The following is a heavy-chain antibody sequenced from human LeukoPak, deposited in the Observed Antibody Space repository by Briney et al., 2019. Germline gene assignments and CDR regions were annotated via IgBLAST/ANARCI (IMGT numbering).Heavy chain of an antibody. J-gene: IGHJ4*02. CDR1: GYEFIDLS. Sequence: ASVKVSCKISGYEFIDLSMHWVRQAPGKGLEWMGHVDPEDDETFYARKFQGRLTLTEDTSTDTAYMELSSLGSDDTAVYFCLTNTLDHWGQGTLVTVSS. CDR3: LTNTLDH. V-gene: IGHV1-24*01. D-gene: IGHD2/OR15-2a*01. CDR2: VDPEDDET.